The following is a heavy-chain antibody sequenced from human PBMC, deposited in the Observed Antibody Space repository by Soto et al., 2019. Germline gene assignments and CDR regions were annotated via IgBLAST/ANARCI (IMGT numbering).Heavy chain of an antibody. CDR3: AREITGKFPN. V-gene: IGHV1-69*13. CDR2: IIPIFGTA. Sequence: GASVKVSCKASGGTFSSYAISWVRQAPGQGLEWMGGIIPIFGTANYAQKLQSRVTITADESTSTAYMELSSLRSEDTAVYYCAREITGKFPNWGQGTLVTVSS. D-gene: IGHD1-20*01. J-gene: IGHJ4*02. CDR1: GGTFSSYA.